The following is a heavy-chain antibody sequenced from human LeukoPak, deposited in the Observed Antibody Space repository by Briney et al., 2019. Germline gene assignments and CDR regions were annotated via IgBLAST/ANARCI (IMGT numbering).Heavy chain of an antibody. CDR1: GYTFTGYY. J-gene: IGHJ5*02. V-gene: IGHV1-2*02. Sequence: ASVTVSCKASGYTFTGYYIHWVRQAPGQGLEWMGWINPNSGGRNYAQKFQGRVTMTRDTSISTVYMELSSLRSDDTAVFYCARVRTAGGSEGFDPWGQGTLVTVSS. CDR3: ARVRTAGGSEGFDP. D-gene: IGHD3-10*01. CDR2: INPNSGGR.